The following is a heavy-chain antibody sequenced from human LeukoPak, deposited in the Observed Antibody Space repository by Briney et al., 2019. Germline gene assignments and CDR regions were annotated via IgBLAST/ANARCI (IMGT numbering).Heavy chain of an antibody. Sequence: SETLSLTCTGSGDSISRSTYYWAWIRQPPGKGLEWIGSVYYGRSPYFNPSLESRATISVDTSRNHFSLKMSSVTAADTAVYYCARSSGTGTFSYWGQGTLVTVSS. CDR1: GDSISRSTYY. CDR3: ARSSGTGTFSY. D-gene: IGHD6-25*01. J-gene: IGHJ4*02. V-gene: IGHV4-39*02. CDR2: VYYGRSP.